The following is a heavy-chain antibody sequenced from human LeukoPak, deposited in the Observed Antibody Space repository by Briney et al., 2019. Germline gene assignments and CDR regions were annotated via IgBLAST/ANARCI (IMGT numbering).Heavy chain of an antibody. CDR1: GFTFSEHS. J-gene: IGHJ4*02. D-gene: IGHD3-22*01. CDR3: ARRAGDYSHPYDY. Sequence: GGSLRLSCAASGFTFSEHSMAWVRQAPGKGLEWVSYISSSGRAIYYADSVKGRFTMSRDNSKNTLYLQMNTLRAEDTTVYYCARRAGDYSHPYDYWGQGTLVTVSS. V-gene: IGHV3-48*01. CDR2: ISSSGRAI.